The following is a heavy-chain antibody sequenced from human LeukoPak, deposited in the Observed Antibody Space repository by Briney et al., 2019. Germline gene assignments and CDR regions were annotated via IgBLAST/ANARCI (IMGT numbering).Heavy chain of an antibody. V-gene: IGHV1-8*03. CDR1: GYTFTSYD. CDR2: MNPNSGNT. CDR3: ARVREHRWSGYYDAFDI. D-gene: IGHD3-3*01. Sequence: ASVKVSCKASGYTFTSYDINWVRQATGQGLEWMGWMNPNSGNTGYAQKFQGRVTITRNTSISTAYMELSSLRSEDTAVYYCARVREHRWSGYYDAFDIWGQGTMVTVSS. J-gene: IGHJ3*02.